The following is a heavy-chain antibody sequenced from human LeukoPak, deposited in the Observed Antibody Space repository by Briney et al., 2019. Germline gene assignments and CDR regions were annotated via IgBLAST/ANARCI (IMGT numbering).Heavy chain of an antibody. Sequence: PGGSLRLSCAASRFTFSSYAIHWVRQPPGKGLEWVALISYDGSNKYYGDPVKGRFTISRDNSKNTLNLQMNSLRAEDTAVYYCARDYSSSPPRVPRNDYHYYGMDVWGQGTTVTVSS. V-gene: IGHV3-30-3*01. CDR1: RFTFSSYA. CDR2: ISYDGSNK. D-gene: IGHD6-6*01. CDR3: ARDYSSSPPRVPRNDYHYYGMDV. J-gene: IGHJ6*02.